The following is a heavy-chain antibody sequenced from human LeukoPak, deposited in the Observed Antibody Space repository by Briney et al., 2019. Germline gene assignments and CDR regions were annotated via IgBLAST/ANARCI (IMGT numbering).Heavy chain of an antibody. Sequence: GESQKISCRDSGNTFTTSLIVWVRQMPGKGLEWMGIIYPGDSDTKYSTSFQGQVTISADKSISTAYLHWNRLKASDTATYYCARPKYSSSLAFDFWGQGTPVTVSS. V-gene: IGHV5-51*01. CDR3: ARPKYSSSLAFDF. CDR2: IYPGDSDT. D-gene: IGHD6-6*01. J-gene: IGHJ4*02. CDR1: GNTFTTSL.